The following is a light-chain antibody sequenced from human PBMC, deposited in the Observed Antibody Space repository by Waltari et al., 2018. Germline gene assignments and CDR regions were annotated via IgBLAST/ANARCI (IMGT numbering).Light chain of an antibody. CDR2: GKS. V-gene: IGKV3D-15*01. CDR3: QQYDNWPWT. CDR1: QTIIRN. Sequence: EIVMTQSPATLSLSPGESATLSCRASQTIIRNTFAWFQHKPGQPPRLLIYGKSTRAPGIPARFRGSGYETEFSLTISSLQPEDFATYYCQQYDNWPWTFGLGTRLETK. J-gene: IGKJ1*01.